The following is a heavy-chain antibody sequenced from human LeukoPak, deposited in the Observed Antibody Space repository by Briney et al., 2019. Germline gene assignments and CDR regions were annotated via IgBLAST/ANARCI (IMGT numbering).Heavy chain of an antibody. D-gene: IGHD3-22*01. V-gene: IGHV4-39*07. CDR2: IYTSGST. J-gene: IGHJ4*02. CDR3: ARDVYYYDSSGYYYINTFDY. Sequence: PSETLSLTCTVSGGSISSSSYYWGWIRQPPGKGLEWIGRIYTSGSTNYNPSLKSRVTMSVDTSKNQFSLKLSSVTAADTAVYYCARDVYYYDSSGYYYINTFDYWGQGTLVTVSS. CDR1: GGSISSSSYY.